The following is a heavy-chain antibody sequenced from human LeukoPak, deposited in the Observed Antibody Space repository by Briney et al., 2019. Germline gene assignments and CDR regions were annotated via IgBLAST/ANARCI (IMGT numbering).Heavy chain of an antibody. Sequence: GASVKVSCKASGYTFTSYYMHWVRQAPGQGLEWMGIINPSGGSTSYAQKFQGRVTITADESTSTAYMELSSLRSEDTAVYYCATSGSYLDFDYWGQGTLVTVSS. J-gene: IGHJ4*02. D-gene: IGHD1-26*01. CDR3: ATSGSYLDFDY. CDR1: GYTFTSYY. CDR2: INPSGGST. V-gene: IGHV1-46*01.